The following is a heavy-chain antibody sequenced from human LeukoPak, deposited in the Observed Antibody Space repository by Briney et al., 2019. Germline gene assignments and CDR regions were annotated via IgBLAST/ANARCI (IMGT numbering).Heavy chain of an antibody. Sequence: GGSLRLSCAASGFTFSNYSMAWVRQAPGKGLEWVSFISSSSSYIYYADSVKGRFTISRDNAKNSLYLQMNSLRAEDTAMYYCARTAYRGTYFPFDYWGPGTLVTVSS. J-gene: IGHJ4*02. D-gene: IGHD1-26*01. V-gene: IGHV3-21*04. CDR3: ARTAYRGTYFPFDY. CDR1: GFTFSNYS. CDR2: ISSSSSYI.